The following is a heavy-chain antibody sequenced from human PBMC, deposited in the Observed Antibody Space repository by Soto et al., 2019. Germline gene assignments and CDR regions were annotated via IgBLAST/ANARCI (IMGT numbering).Heavy chain of an antibody. V-gene: IGHV4-59*01. CDR3: ARGEKDFWSGYNYYYGMDV. J-gene: IGHJ6*02. CDR2: IYYSGST. D-gene: IGHD3-3*01. CDR1: GGSISSYY. Sequence: SETLSLTCTVSGGSISSYYWSWIRQPPGKGLEWIGYIYYSGSTNYNPSLKSRVTISVDTSKNQFSLKLSSVTAADTAVYYCARGEKDFWSGYNYYYGMDVWGQGTTVT.